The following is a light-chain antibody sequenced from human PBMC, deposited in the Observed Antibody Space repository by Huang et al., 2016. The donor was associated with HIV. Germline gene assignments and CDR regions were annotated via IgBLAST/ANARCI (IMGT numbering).Light chain of an antibody. CDR1: QVVGNY. CDR3: HQRGNWPRT. CDR2: DAS. Sequence: EIVLTQSPATLSLSPGERATLSCRASQVVGNYLAWYQQKPGQAPRLLIYDASNRATGIPGRVSGRGSGTDFTLTISSLEPEDFAVYYCHQRGNWPRTFGQGTKVEIK. V-gene: IGKV3-11*01. J-gene: IGKJ1*01.